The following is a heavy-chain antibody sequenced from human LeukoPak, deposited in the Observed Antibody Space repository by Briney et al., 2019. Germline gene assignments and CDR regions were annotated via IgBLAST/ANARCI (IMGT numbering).Heavy chain of an antibody. V-gene: IGHV4-34*01. D-gene: IGHD6-13*01. CDR1: GGSFSGYY. J-gene: IGHJ5*02. CDR2: INHSGST. CDR3: ASGYSSIST. Sequence: SETLSLTCAVYGGSFSGYYWSWIRQPPGKGLEWIGEINHSGSTNYNPSLKSRATISVDTSKNQFSLKLSSVTAADTAVYYCASGYSSISTWGQGTLVTVSS.